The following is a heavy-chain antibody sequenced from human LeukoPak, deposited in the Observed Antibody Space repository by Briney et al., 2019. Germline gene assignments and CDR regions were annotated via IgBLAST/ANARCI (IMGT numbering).Heavy chain of an antibody. D-gene: IGHD3-10*01. J-gene: IGHJ4*02. Sequence: GASVKVSCKASGYTFTSYGISWVRQAPGQGLEWMGRIIPILGIANYAQKFQGRVTITADKSTSTAYMELSSLRSEDTAVYYCARVRPGSYEFDYWGQGTLVTVSS. V-gene: IGHV1-69*04. CDR1: GYTFTSYG. CDR2: IIPILGIA. CDR3: ARVRPGSYEFDY.